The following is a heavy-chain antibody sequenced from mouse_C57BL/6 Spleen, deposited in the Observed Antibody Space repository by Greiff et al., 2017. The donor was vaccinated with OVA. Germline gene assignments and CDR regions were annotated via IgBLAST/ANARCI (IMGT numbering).Heavy chain of an antibody. D-gene: IGHD1-1*01. V-gene: IGHV14-2*01. CDR1: GFNFTDYY. CDR3: ARYCDGSSYSRYFDV. J-gene: IGHJ1*03. CDR2: IDPEDGET. Sequence: VQLQQPGAELVKPGASVKLSCTASGFNFTDYYMNWVKQRTEQGLEWIGRIDPEDGETNYAPKFQGKATITADTSSNTAYLQLSSLTSEDTAVYYGARYCDGSSYSRYFDVWGTGTTLTVSS.